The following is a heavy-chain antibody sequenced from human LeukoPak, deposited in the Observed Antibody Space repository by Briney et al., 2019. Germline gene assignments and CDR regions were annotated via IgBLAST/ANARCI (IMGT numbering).Heavy chain of an antibody. V-gene: IGHV3-11*01. CDR2: ISSSGSNI. Sequence: GGSLRLSCAASGFTFSDYYMSWIRQAPGKGLEWVSYISSSGSNIYYADSVKGRFTISRDNAKNSLYLQMNSLRAEDTAAYYCARDAGYGYDRFDYWGQGTQVTVSS. CDR1: GFTFSDYY. J-gene: IGHJ4*02. CDR3: ARDAGYGYDRFDY. D-gene: IGHD5-18*01.